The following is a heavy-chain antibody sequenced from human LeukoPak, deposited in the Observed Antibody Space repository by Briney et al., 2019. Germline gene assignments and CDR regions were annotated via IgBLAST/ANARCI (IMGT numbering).Heavy chain of an antibody. D-gene: IGHD4-17*01. Sequence: SETLSHTCTVSGGSISSYYWSWIRQPPGKGLEWIGYIYYSGSTNYNPSLKSRVTISVDTSKNQFSLKLSSVTAADTAVYYCARDRANGDYDYWGRGTLVTVSS. J-gene: IGHJ4*02. CDR2: IYYSGST. V-gene: IGHV4-59*01. CDR1: GGSISSYY. CDR3: ARDRANGDYDY.